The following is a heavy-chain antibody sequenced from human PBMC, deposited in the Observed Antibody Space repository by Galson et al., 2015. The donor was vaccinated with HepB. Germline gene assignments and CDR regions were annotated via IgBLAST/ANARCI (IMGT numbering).Heavy chain of an antibody. CDR2: IWYDGSNK. CDR3: ARDQGTMIVASEYGMDV. Sequence: SLRLSCAASGFTFSSYGMHWVRQAPGKGLEWVAVIWYDGSNKYYADSVKGRFTISRDNSKNTLYLQMNSLRAEDTAVYYCARDQGTMIVASEYGMDVWGQGTSVTVSS. V-gene: IGHV3-33*01. CDR1: GFTFSSYG. D-gene: IGHD3-22*01. J-gene: IGHJ6*02.